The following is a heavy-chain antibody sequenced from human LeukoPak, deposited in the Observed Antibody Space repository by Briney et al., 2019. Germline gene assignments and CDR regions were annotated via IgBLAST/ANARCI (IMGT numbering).Heavy chain of an antibody. D-gene: IGHD1-26*01. V-gene: IGHV3-30-3*01. J-gene: IGHJ4*02. CDR2: ISYDGSNK. CDR1: GFTFSSYA. CDR3: AREIVGATRYFDY. Sequence: GGSLRLSCAASGFTFSSYAMHWVRQAPGKGLEWVALISYDGSNKYYADSVKGRFTVSRDNSKNTLYLQMNGLRAEDTAVYYCAREIVGATRYFDYWGQGTLVTVSS.